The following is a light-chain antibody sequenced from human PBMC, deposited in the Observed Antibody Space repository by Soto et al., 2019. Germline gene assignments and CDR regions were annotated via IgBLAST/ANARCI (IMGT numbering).Light chain of an antibody. J-gene: IGKJ3*01. V-gene: IGKV1-39*01. Sequence: DIQMTQSPSSLSASVGDRVTITRRASQSTSSYLNWYQQKPGKAPKVLIYAASSLQSGVPSRFSGSGSWADFSLSICSLQPEDFATYDCQRSYSTPRTVGPGTKLDT. CDR3: QRSYSTPRT. CDR2: AAS. CDR1: QSTSSY.